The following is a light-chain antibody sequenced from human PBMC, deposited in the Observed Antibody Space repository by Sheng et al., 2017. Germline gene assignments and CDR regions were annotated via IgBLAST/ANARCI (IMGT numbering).Light chain of an antibody. J-gene: IGLJ1*01. Sequence: QSVLTQPPSVSGAPGQTVTISCTGSSSNIGEGYDVHWYQQLPGTAPKLLIYGNRDRPSGVPDRFSGSKSGTSASLAITGLRAEDEADYYCQSYDSSLSGHNYVFGTGTKVTVL. V-gene: IGLV1-40*01. CDR3: QSYDSSLSGHNYV. CDR1: SSNIGEGYD. CDR2: GNR.